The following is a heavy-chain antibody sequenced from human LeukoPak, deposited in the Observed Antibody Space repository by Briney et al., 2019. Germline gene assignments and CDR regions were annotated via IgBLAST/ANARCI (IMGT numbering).Heavy chain of an antibody. CDR1: GVSISSSY. Sequence: SETLSLTCSVSGVSISSSYWSWIRQPPGKGLEVIGFIHFSGTTYNPSLKSRATISVDTSKNQLSLKLNFVTAADTAVYYCARGGYYGSGNDFRFDPWGQGTLVTVSS. CDR2: IHFSGT. V-gene: IGHV4-59*12. CDR3: ARGGYYGSGNDFRFDP. J-gene: IGHJ5*02. D-gene: IGHD3-10*01.